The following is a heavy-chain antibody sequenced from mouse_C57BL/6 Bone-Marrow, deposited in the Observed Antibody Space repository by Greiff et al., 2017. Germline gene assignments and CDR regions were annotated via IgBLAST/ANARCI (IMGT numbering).Heavy chain of an antibody. CDR2: IRNKANGYTT. Sequence: EVQLVESGGGLVQSGGSLSLSCAASGFTFTDYYMSWVRQPPGKALEWLGFIRNKANGYTTEYSASVKGRFTISRDNSQSILYLQMNALRAEDSATYYCARHYYGSSFDYWGQGTTLTVSS. CDR3: ARHYYGSSFDY. V-gene: IGHV7-3*01. J-gene: IGHJ2*01. CDR1: GFTFTDYY. D-gene: IGHD1-1*01.